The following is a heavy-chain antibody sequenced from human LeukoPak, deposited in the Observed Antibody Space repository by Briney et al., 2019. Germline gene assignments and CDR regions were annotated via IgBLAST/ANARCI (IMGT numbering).Heavy chain of an antibody. D-gene: IGHD6-13*01. CDR1: GFTFSSYA. J-gene: IGHJ4*02. CDR2: ISGSGGST. V-gene: IGHV3-23*01. Sequence: PGGSLRLSCVASGFTFSSYAMSWVRQAPGKGLEWVSAISGSGGSTYYADSVKGRFTISRDNSKNTLYLQMNSLRVEDTAVYYCAKDPGTADTLDYWGQGTLVTVSS. CDR3: AKDPGTADTLDY.